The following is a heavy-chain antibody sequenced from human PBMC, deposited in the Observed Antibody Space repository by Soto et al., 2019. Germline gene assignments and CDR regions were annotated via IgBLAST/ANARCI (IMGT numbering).Heavy chain of an antibody. V-gene: IGHV4-59*01. CDR1: GGSISSYY. Sequence: TSETLSLTCTVSGGSISSYYWSRIRQPPGKGLEWIGYIYYSGSTNYNPSLKSRVTISVDTSKNQFSLKLSSVTAADTAVYYCARERYYGMDVWGQGTTVTVSS. CDR3: ARERYYGMDV. CDR2: IYYSGST. J-gene: IGHJ6*02.